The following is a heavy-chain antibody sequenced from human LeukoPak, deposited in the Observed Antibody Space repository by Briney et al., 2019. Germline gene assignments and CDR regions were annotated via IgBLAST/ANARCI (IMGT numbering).Heavy chain of an antibody. D-gene: IGHD6-13*01. Sequence: GASVKVSCKASGYTFTSYDINWVRQATGQGLEWMGWMNPNSGNTGYAQKFQGRVTMTRNTSISTAYMKLSSLRSEDTAVYYCARLPQIAAAGTFDYWGQGTLVTVSS. J-gene: IGHJ4*02. V-gene: IGHV1-8*01. CDR1: GYTFTSYD. CDR2: MNPNSGNT. CDR3: ARLPQIAAAGTFDY.